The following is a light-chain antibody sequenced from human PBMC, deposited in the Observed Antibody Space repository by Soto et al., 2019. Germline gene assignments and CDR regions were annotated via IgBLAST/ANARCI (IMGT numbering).Light chain of an antibody. V-gene: IGKV3-20*01. Sequence: EIALTQSPCTLSLSAGGRATLSCRASQSVSRRLAWYQHRPGQSPRLLISGASMRASGVPVRFSGSGSGTDFTLTISRLEPEDFAVYYCQHYGETPITFGLGTRLEIK. CDR2: GAS. CDR3: QHYGETPIT. CDR1: QSVSRR. J-gene: IGKJ5*01.